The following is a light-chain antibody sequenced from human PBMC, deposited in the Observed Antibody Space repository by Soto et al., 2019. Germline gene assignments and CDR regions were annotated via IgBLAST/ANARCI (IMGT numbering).Light chain of an antibody. CDR1: QSVSSS. CDR3: QQRSNWPVT. J-gene: IGKJ5*01. Sequence: EIVLTQSPATLSSSPGERATLSCMASQSVSSSLAWYQQKPGQAPRLLIYGASNRAGGIPARFSGSGSGTDFTLTISSLEPEDFAVYYCQQRSNWPVTFGQGTRLEIK. V-gene: IGKV3-11*01. CDR2: GAS.